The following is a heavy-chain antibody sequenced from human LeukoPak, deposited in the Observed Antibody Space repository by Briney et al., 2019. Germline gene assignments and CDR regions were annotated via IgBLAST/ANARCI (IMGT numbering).Heavy chain of an antibody. J-gene: IGHJ2*01. CDR1: GGTFSSYA. Sequence: SVKVSCKASGGTFSSYAISWVRQAPGQGLEWMGGIIPIFGSANYAQNFQGRVTITADESTSTAYMELSSLRSEDTAVYYCAIHPYDSWYFDLWGRGTLVTVSS. CDR3: AIHPYDSWYFDL. D-gene: IGHD5-12*01. CDR2: IIPIFGSA. V-gene: IGHV1-69*13.